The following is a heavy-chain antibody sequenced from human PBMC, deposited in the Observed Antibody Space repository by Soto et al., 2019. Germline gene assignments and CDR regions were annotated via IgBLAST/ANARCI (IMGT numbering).Heavy chain of an antibody. CDR2: IYSGGST. J-gene: IGHJ4*02. Sequence: EVQLVETGGGLIQPGGSLRLSCAASGFTVSSNYVSWVRQAPGKGLEWVSVIYSGGSTYYADSVKGRFTISRDNSKNTLYLQMNSLRAEDTAVYYCAMRWGYCSGGSCYSDDYWGQGTLVTVSS. V-gene: IGHV3-53*02. CDR1: GFTVSSNY. CDR3: AMRWGYCSGGSCYSDDY. D-gene: IGHD2-15*01.